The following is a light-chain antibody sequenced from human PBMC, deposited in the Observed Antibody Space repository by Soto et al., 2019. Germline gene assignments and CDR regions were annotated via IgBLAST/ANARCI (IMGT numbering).Light chain of an antibody. V-gene: IGKV3-15*01. CDR2: SAS. CDR1: HSVGSN. J-gene: IGKJ2*01. Sequence: EIVMTQSPATLSVSPGERATLSCRASHSVGSNLAWYQQNPGQAPRLLIYSASTRATGLPARFSVSGSGTEFTLTISSLQSEDFAVYYCQQYNNGPYTFGQGTKLYIK. CDR3: QQYNNGPYT.